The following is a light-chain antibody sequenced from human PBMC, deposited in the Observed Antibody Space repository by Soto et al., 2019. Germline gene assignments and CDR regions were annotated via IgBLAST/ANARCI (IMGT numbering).Light chain of an antibody. Sequence: DIQMTQSPSTLSASVGDRVTITCRASQSISSWLAWYQQKPGKAPKLLIYDASSLESGVPSRFSGSGSGTEFTLTISSLQPDDCATYYCQQYNSYSWTFVQGTKVEIK. J-gene: IGKJ1*01. CDR3: QQYNSYSWT. CDR2: DAS. V-gene: IGKV1-5*01. CDR1: QSISSW.